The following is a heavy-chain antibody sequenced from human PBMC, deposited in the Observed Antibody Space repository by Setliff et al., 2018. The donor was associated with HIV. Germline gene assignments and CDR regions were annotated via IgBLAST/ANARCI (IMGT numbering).Heavy chain of an antibody. CDR3: AKDVYYDSSGYPIDA. Sequence: GGSLRLSCAASGFTFSNYGMHWVRQAPGKGLEWVAVMSFDGGNKFYADSVKGHFTISRDNSKNTLYLQMNSLRPEDTAVYYCAKDVYYDSSGYPIDAWGKGTTVTVSS. J-gene: IGHJ6*04. CDR2: MSFDGGNK. D-gene: IGHD3-22*01. V-gene: IGHV3-30*18. CDR1: GFTFSNYG.